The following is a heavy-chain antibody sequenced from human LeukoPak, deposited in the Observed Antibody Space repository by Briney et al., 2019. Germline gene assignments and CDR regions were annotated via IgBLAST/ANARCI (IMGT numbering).Heavy chain of an antibody. Sequence: ETLSLTCTVSGGSVSSGSYYWSWIRQPPGKGLEWVANIKQDGGEKYYVDSVKGRFTISRDNAKNSLYLQMNSLRAEDTAVYYCARGPPVVPAAMRYYYYYGMDVWGQGTTVTVSS. CDR2: IKQDGGEK. CDR1: GGSVSSGSYY. V-gene: IGHV3-7*03. D-gene: IGHD2-2*01. J-gene: IGHJ6*02. CDR3: ARGPPVVPAAMRYYYYYGMDV.